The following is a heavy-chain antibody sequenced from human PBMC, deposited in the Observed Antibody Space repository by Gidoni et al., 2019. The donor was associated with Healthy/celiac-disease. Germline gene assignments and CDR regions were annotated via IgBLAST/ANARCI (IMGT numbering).Heavy chain of an antibody. J-gene: IGHJ4*02. V-gene: IGHV3-23*01. CDR3: AKDPRGSTRFDY. Sequence: EVQLLESGGGLVQPGGSLSLSCAASGFTFSSYAMSWVRQAPGKGLEWVSAISGSGGSTYYADSVKGRFTISRDNSKNTLYLQMNSLRAEDTAVYYCAKDPRGSTRFDYWGQGTLVTVSS. CDR1: GFTFSSYA. CDR2: ISGSGGST. D-gene: IGHD3-10*01.